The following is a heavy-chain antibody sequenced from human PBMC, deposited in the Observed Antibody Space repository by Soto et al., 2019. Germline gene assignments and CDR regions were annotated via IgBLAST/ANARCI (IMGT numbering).Heavy chain of an antibody. CDR3: ASDLPGYSGYDYVYYYYGMDV. CDR1: GFTFSDYY. D-gene: IGHD5-12*01. J-gene: IGHJ6*02. CDR2: ISSSSSYT. V-gene: IGHV3-11*05. Sequence: QVQLVESGGGLVKPGGSLRLSCAASGFTFSDYYMSWIRQAPGKGLEWVSYISSSSSYTNYADSVKGRFTISRDNAKNSLYLKMNSLRAEDTAVYDCASDLPGYSGYDYVYYYYGMDVWGQGTTVTVSS.